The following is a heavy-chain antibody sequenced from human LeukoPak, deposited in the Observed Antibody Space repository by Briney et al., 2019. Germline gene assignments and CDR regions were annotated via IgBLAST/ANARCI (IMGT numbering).Heavy chain of an antibody. J-gene: IGHJ4*02. CDR3: ARTAAGRSYREFDY. Sequence: PSETLSLTCSVSDDSIRDAIYYWGWIRQPPGKGLECIGSIYYTGTTYDNLSLKSRVTMSVDTSKNQFYVRLSSVTAADTAVYYCARTAAGRSYREFDYWGQGTLVTVSS. V-gene: IGHV4-39*01. CDR2: IYYTGTT. CDR1: DDSIRDAIYY. D-gene: IGHD2-2*02.